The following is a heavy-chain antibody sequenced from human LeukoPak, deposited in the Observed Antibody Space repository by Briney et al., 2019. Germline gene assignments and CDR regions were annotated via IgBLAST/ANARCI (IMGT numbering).Heavy chain of an antibody. J-gene: IGHJ6*03. D-gene: IGHD5-24*01. Sequence: GGSLRLSCAASGFTFSSYSMNWVRQAPGKGLEWVSVIYSGGSTYYADSVKGRFTISRDNSKNTLYLQMNSLRAEDTAVYYCAREALEGYYYYYMDVWGKGTTVTISS. CDR2: IYSGGST. CDR3: AREALEGYYYYYMDV. V-gene: IGHV3-53*01. CDR1: GFTFSSYS.